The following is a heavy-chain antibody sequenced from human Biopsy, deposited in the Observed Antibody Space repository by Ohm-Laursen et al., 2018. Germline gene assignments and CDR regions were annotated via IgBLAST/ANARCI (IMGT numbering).Heavy chain of an antibody. CDR1: GFTFSRSV. V-gene: IGHV3-74*03. CDR2: IHGDERSA. J-gene: IGHJ4*02. CDR3: TGDSGGLGDY. D-gene: IGHD2-8*02. Sequence: SLRLSCAASGFTFSRSVMHWVRQAPGKGLMWVSRIHGDERSATYAEPVKGRFTISRDNDKNTLHLQMNSLSAEDRAVYYCTGDSGGLGDYWGQGTLVTVSS.